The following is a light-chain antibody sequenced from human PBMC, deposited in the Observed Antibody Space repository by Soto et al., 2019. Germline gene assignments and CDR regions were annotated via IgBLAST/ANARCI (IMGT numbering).Light chain of an antibody. CDR3: QQYISSPLT. V-gene: IGKV3-20*01. CDR2: GAS. CDR1: QSVSNNY. Sequence: EIVLTQSPGTLSLSPGERATLSGRASQSVSNNYLAWYQQKPGQAPRLVIYGASNRATGIPDRFSASGSGTDFTLTISRLEPEDFAVYYCQQYISSPLTFGQGTKVDIK. J-gene: IGKJ1*01.